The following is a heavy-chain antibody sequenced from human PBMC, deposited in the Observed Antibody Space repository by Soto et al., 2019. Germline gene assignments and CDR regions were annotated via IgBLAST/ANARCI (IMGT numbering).Heavy chain of an antibody. J-gene: IGHJ5*02. CDR2: MNTNSGNT. CDR1: GGTFSSYA. CDR3: ARGSDYDSSGYYYSWFDP. D-gene: IGHD3-22*01. V-gene: IGHV1-8*02. Sequence: GASVKVSCKASGGTFSSYAISWVRQAPGQGLEWMGWMNTNSGNTGYAQKFQGRVTMTRNTSTSTAYMELSSLRSEDTAVYYCARGSDYDSSGYYYSWFDPWGQGTLVTVSS.